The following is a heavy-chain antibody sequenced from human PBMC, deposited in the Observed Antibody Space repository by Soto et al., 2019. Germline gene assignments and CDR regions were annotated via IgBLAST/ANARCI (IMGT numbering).Heavy chain of an antibody. V-gene: IGHV3-11*01. Sequence: QVHLTESGGGLVKPGGSLRLSCAASGFTFSGLYMSWIRQAPGKGLEWVSCIDSSGVKKYYAESVRGRFTITRDNAKNSLYLQMNRLRAEDTAVYYCARDRGAVTGDYFDYWGQGTLGTVSS. CDR3: ARDRGAVTGDYFDY. CDR2: IDSSGVKK. J-gene: IGHJ4*02. CDR1: GFTFSGLY. D-gene: IGHD6-19*01.